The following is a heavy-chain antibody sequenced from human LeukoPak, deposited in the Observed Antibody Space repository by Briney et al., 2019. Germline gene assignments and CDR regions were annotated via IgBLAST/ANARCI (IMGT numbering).Heavy chain of an antibody. CDR1: GYTFTSYG. J-gene: IGHJ4*02. CDR2: LSAYNGNT. CDR3: ARDSDDIVVVTAIPVDY. V-gene: IGHV1-18*01. D-gene: IGHD2-21*02. Sequence: ASVKVSCTASGYTFTSYGISWVRQAPGQGLEWMGWLSAYNGNTNYAQKLQGRVTMTTDTSTSTAYMELRSLRSDDTAVYYCARDSDDIVVVTAIPVDYWGQGTLVTVSS.